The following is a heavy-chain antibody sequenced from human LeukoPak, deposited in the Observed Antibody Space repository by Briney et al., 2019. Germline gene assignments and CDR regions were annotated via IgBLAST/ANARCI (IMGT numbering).Heavy chain of an antibody. CDR3: ARGYCSGGSCLGWFDP. J-gene: IGHJ5*02. CDR1: GYTFTSYG. V-gene: IGHV1-18*01. D-gene: IGHD2-15*01. CDR2: ISAYNGNT. Sequence: ASVKVSCKASGYTFTSYGMSWVRRAPGQGLEWMGWISAYNGNTNYAQKLQGRGTMTTDTSTSTAYMELRSLRSDDTAVYYCARGYCSGGSCLGWFDPWGQGTLVTVSS.